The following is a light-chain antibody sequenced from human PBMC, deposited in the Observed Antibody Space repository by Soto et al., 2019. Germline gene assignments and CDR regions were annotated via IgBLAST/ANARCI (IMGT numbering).Light chain of an antibody. V-gene: IGKV1-27*01. CDR2: AAS. Sequence: DIQMTQSPSSLSASVGDRVTITCRARQGISNYLAWYQQKPGKVPKLLIYAASTLQSGVPSRFSGSGSGTDFTLTIGSLQPEDVATYYCQKYNSAPWTFGQGTKVDIK. J-gene: IGKJ1*01. CDR3: QKYNSAPWT. CDR1: QGISNY.